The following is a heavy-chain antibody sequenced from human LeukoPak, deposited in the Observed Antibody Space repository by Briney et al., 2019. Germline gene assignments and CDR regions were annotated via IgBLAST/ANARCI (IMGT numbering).Heavy chain of an antibody. Sequence: GRSLRLSCAASGLPFSSYAMHWVRQAPGKGLEWVALISYDGSNEHYADSVKGRFTISRDNSKNTLYLQVNSLRAGDTAVYYCAKSRFSCIGNNCYSPDYWGQGTLVTVSS. V-gene: IGHV3-30*18. CDR3: AKSRFSCIGNNCYSPDY. CDR1: GLPFSSYA. J-gene: IGHJ4*02. CDR2: ISYDGSNE. D-gene: IGHD2-15*01.